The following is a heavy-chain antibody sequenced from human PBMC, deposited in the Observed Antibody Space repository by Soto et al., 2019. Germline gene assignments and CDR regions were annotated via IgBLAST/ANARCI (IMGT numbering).Heavy chain of an antibody. CDR1: GGTFSSYA. D-gene: IGHD2-21*01. Sequence: QVQLVQSGAEVKKPGSSVKVSCKASGGTFSSYAISWVRQAPGQGLEWMGGIIPIFGTAHYAQKFQGRVTITADEATSTAYMELSSLRSEDTAVYYCARAAQDILWWPTNWFDPWGQGTLVTVSS. CDR3: ARAAQDILWWPTNWFDP. J-gene: IGHJ5*02. CDR2: IIPIFGTA. V-gene: IGHV1-69*12.